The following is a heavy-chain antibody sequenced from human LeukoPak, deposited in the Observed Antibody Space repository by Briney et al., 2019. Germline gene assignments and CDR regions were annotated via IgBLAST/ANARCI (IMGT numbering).Heavy chain of an antibody. CDR2: IYYSGST. J-gene: IGHJ4*02. D-gene: IGHD1-1*01. V-gene: IGHV4-59*11. Sequence: SETLSLTCTVSGGSISSHYWSWIRQPPGKGLEWIGYIYYSGSTHYNPSLRSRVTISVDTSKNLFSLKLSSVTAADTAVYYCARVQRPLDGADYWGQGTLVTVSS. CDR1: GGSISSHY. CDR3: ARVQRPLDGADY.